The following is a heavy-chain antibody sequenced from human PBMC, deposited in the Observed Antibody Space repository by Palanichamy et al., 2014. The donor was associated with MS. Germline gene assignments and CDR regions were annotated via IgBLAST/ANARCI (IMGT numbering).Heavy chain of an antibody. CDR3: ARDRGRKHGAFDY. CDR1: GYXFNSYA. CDR2: INTYSGNT. Sequence: QVQLVQSGGEVKNLGPSVKVSCKASGYXFNSYAISWVRQAPGQGLEWMGWINTYSGNTNYAQKLQGRVTMTTDTSASTAYMELRSLRSDDTAVYYCARDRGRKHGAFDYWGQGTLVTVSS. J-gene: IGHJ4*02. D-gene: IGHD1-14*01. V-gene: IGHV1-18*04.